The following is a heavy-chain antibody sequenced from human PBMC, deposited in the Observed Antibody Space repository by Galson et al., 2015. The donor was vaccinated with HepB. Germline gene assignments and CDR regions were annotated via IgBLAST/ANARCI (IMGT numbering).Heavy chain of an antibody. Sequence: SVKVSCKASGYTFTSYGISWVRQAPGQGLEWMGWISAYNGNTNYAQKLQGRVTMTTDTSTSTAYMELRSLRSDDTAVYYCARVESYYDSSGYYRTNSVSYWGQGTLVTVSS. D-gene: IGHD3-22*01. V-gene: IGHV1-18*01. CDR1: GYTFTSYG. CDR2: ISAYNGNT. CDR3: ARVESYYDSSGYYRTNSVSY. J-gene: IGHJ4*02.